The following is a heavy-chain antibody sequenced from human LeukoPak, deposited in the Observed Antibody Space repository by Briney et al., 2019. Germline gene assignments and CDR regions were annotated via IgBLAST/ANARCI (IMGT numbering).Heavy chain of an antibody. V-gene: IGHV3-48*03. J-gene: IGHJ4*02. CDR1: GFTFSSYE. Sequence: LTGGSLRLSRAASGFTFSSYEMNWVRQAPGKGLEWVSYITSSGNTIYYADSVKGRFTISRDNAKNSLYLQTNSLRAEDTAVYYCARLTTMTTTGGPLDYWGQGTLVTVSS. CDR2: ITSSGNTI. CDR3: ARLTTMTTTGGPLDY. D-gene: IGHD4-17*01.